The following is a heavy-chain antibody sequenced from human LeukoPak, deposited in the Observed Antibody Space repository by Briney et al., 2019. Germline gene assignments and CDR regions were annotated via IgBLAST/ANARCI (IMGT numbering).Heavy chain of an antibody. D-gene: IGHD5-24*01. Sequence: SVKVSCKASGGTFSSYAISWVRQAPGQGLEWMGGIIPIFGTANYAQKFQGRVTITADESTSTAYMELSSLRSEDTAVYYCARDLGMATSTPGYFDYWGQGTLVTVSS. V-gene: IGHV1-69*01. CDR2: IIPIFGTA. CDR3: ARDLGMATSTPGYFDY. CDR1: GGTFSSYA. J-gene: IGHJ4*02.